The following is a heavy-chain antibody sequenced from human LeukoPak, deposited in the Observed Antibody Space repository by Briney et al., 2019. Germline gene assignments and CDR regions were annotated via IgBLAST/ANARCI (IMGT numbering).Heavy chain of an antibody. V-gene: IGHV3-7*04. CDR3: ARGYCSSTSCYHFDY. J-gene: IGHJ4*02. Sequence: PGGSLRLSCAASGFTFSSYWMSWVRQAPGKGLEWVANIKQDGSEKYYVDSVKGRFTISRGNAKNSLYLQMNSLRAEDTAVYYCARGYCSSTSCYHFDYWGQGALVTVSS. D-gene: IGHD2-2*01. CDR2: IKQDGSEK. CDR1: GFTFSSYW.